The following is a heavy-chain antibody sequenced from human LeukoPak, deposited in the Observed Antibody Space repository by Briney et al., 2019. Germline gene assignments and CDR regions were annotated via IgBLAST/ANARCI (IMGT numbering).Heavy chain of an antibody. CDR2: IYHSGST. V-gene: IGHV4-4*02. D-gene: IGHD3-22*01. CDR3: ARDRYYYDSSGSGLDY. Sequence: SGTLSLTCAVSGGSISSSNWWSWVRQPPGKGLEWIGEIYHSGSTNYNPSLKSRVTMSVDTSKNQFSLRLSSVTTADTAVYYCARDRYYYDSSGSGLDYWGQGTLVTVSS. J-gene: IGHJ4*02. CDR1: GGSISSSNW.